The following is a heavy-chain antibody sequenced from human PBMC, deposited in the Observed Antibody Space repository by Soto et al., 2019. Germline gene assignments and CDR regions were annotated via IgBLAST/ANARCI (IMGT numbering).Heavy chain of an antibody. CDR1: GYSFTSYW. V-gene: IGHV5-51*01. D-gene: IGHD3-10*01. J-gene: IGHJ4*02. CDR2: IYPGDSDT. Sequence: GESLKISCKGSGYSFTSYWIGWVRQMPGKGLEWMGIIYPGDSDTRYSPSFQGQVTISADKSISTAYLQWSSLKASDTAMYYCARQLHVYYYGSGSYHGGIDYWGQGTLVTVSS. CDR3: ARQLHVYYYGSGSYHGGIDY.